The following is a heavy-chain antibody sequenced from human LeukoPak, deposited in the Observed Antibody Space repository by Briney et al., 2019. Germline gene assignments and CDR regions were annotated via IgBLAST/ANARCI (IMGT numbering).Heavy chain of an antibody. D-gene: IGHD6-19*01. V-gene: IGHV1-2*02. J-gene: IGHJ4*02. CDR2: INPNSGGT. CDR1: GYTFTGYY. CDR3: AGIAVAGQDLDY. Sequence: ASVKVSCKASGYTFTGYYMRWVRQAPGQGLEWMGWINPNSGGTNYAQKFQGRVTMTRDTSISTAYMELSRLRSDDTAVYYCAGIAVAGQDLDYWGQGTLVTVSS.